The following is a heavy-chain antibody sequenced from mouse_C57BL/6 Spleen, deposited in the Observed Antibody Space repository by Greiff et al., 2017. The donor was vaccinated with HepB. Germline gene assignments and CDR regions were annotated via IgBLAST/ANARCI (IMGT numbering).Heavy chain of an antibody. V-gene: IGHV14-3*01. CDR2: IDPANGNT. CDR1: GFNIKNTY. CDR3: AKGALYYGSSYRDFDY. D-gene: IGHD1-1*01. J-gene: IGHJ2*01. Sequence: VQLQQSVAELVRPGASVKLSCTASGFNIKNTYMHWVKQRPEQGLEWIGRIDPANGNTKYAPKFQGKATITADTSSNTAYLQLSSLTSEDTAIYYCAKGALYYGSSYRDFDYWGQGTTLTVSS.